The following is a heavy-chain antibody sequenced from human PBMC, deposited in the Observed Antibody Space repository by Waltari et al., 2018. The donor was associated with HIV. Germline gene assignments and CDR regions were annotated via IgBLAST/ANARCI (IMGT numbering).Heavy chain of an antibody. CDR3: ARDWDVTTACMDV. V-gene: IGHV4-39*07. CDR2: MFYTGSS. D-gene: IGHD1-26*01. J-gene: IGHJ6*02. Sequence: QVKLQESGPGLVKPSETLSLTCVVSGASMRRSGFFWGWIRQAPGKRLEWIGSMFYTGSSYYNPSLKSRVNISIDTLNNQFSLKMTSVTAADTAVYYCARDWDVTTACMDVWGQGTTVTVSS. CDR1: GASMRRSGFF.